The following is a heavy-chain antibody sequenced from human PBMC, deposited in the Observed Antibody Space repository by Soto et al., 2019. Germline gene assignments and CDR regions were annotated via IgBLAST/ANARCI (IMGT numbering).Heavy chain of an antibody. V-gene: IGHV1-2*04. CDR3: ALATSMGINDAFDI. Sequence: ASVKVSCKASGYTFTGYYMHWVRQAPGQGLEWMGWINPNSGGTNYAQKFQGWVTMTRDTSISTAYMELSRLRSDDTAVYYCALATSMGINDAFDIWGQGTMVTVSS. J-gene: IGHJ3*02. CDR1: GYTFTGYY. D-gene: IGHD7-27*01. CDR2: INPNSGGT.